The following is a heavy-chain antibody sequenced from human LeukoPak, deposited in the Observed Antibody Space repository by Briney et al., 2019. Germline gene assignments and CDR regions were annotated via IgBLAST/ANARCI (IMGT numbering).Heavy chain of an antibody. CDR2: IYYSGRT. CDR1: GGSISSSSYY. D-gene: IGHD2-15*01. Sequence: PSETLSLTCTVSGGSISSSSYYWGWSRQPRGKGLEWIVSIYYSGRTYNNPPLKSRVTIYVNKAKKKFSLKLSYVAAAGPAFEYCARTASMVAPRTTSLQDYYYMDVWGKGTTVTVSS. V-gene: IGHV4-39*01. J-gene: IGHJ6*03. CDR3: ARTASMVAPRTTSLQDYYYMDV.